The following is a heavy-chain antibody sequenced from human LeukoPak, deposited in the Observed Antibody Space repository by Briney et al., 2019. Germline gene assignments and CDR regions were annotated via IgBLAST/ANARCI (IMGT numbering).Heavy chain of an antibody. CDR1: GGSFSGYY. J-gene: IGHJ6*02. V-gene: IGHV4-34*01. CDR2: INHSGST. D-gene: IGHD2-2*02. CDR3: ARGPQYCSSTSCYRYYYYGMDV. Sequence: KPSETLSLTCAVYGGSFSGYYWSWIRQPPGKGLEWIGEINHSGSTNYNPSLKSRVTISVDTSKNQFSLKLSSVTAADTAVYYCARGPQYCSSTSCYRYYYYGMDVWGQGTTVTVSS.